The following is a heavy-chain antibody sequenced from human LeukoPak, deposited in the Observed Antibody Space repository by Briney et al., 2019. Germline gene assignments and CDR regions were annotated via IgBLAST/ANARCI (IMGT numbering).Heavy chain of an antibody. CDR1: GGSISGYY. V-gene: IGHV4-4*07. J-gene: IGHJ4*02. CDR3: ARGAALVTHRYFDY. Sequence: SETLSLTCTVSGGSISGYYWSWIRQPAGKGLEWIGHIYTSGSTNYNPSLKSRVTMSLDTSKNHFSLKLSSVTAADTAVYYCARGAALVTHRYFDYWGQGILVTVSS. D-gene: IGHD5-18*01. CDR2: IYTSGST.